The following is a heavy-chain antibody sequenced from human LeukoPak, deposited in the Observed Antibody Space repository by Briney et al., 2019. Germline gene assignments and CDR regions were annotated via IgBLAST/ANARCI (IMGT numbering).Heavy chain of an antibody. Sequence: GGSLRLSCAASGFTFSNYAMSWVRQAPGKGLEWVSAISGGGGNTYYADSVKGRFTISRDNSKNTLYLQMNSLRAEDTAVYYCAKVFRDGYNYPFDHWGQGTLVTVSS. V-gene: IGHV3-23*01. CDR1: GFTFSNYA. J-gene: IGHJ4*02. CDR2: ISGGGGNT. D-gene: IGHD5-24*01. CDR3: AKVFRDGYNYPFDH.